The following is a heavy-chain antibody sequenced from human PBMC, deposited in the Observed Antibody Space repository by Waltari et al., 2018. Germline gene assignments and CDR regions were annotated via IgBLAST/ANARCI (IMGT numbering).Heavy chain of an antibody. CDR1: GYTFTGYY. J-gene: IGHJ4*02. V-gene: IGHV1-2*02. Sequence: QVQLVQSGAEVKKPGASVKVSCKASGYTFTGYYMHWVRQAPGQGLEWMGWINPNSGGTNYAQKFQCRVTMTRDTSISTAYMELSRLRSDDTAVYYCARAVGFLEWFVGHDYWGQGTLVTVSS. D-gene: IGHD3-3*01. CDR2: INPNSGGT. CDR3: ARAVGFLEWFVGHDY.